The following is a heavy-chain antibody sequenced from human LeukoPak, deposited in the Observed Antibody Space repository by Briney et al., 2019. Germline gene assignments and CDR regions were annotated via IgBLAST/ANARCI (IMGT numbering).Heavy chain of an antibody. CDR2: IYYDGST. CDR1: GGSISSRSYY. V-gene: IGHV4-39*02. CDR3: AREAAVAGNFDY. J-gene: IGHJ4*01. Sequence: TSETLSLTCTVSGGSISSRSYYWGRIRQPPGKGLEWIGSIYYDGSTYYNPSLKSRVTISVDTSKNQFSLKPSSVTAADTAVYYCAREAAVAGNFDYWGPEPWSPSPQ. D-gene: IGHD6-19*01.